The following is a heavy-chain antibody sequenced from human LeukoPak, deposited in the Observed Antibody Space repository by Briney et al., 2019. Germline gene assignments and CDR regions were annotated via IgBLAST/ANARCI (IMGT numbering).Heavy chain of an antibody. V-gene: IGHV3-21*01. J-gene: IGHJ4*02. CDR2: ISSSSTYI. D-gene: IGHD2-2*01. CDR3: ASPDCGSTRCYGFDY. CDR1: GFTFSSYS. Sequence: GGSLRLSCAASGFTFSSYSMSWVRQAPGKGLEWVSSISSSSTYIYYADSVKGRFTISRDDAMNSLYLQMSSLRAEDTAVYYCASPDCGSTRCYGFDYRGQGTLVTVSS.